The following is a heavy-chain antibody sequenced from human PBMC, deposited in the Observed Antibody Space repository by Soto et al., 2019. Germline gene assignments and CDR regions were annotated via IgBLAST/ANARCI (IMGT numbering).Heavy chain of an antibody. CDR3: AHSRCGGDCLQSYSSHYYYGMDV. J-gene: IGHJ6*02. V-gene: IGHV2-5*02. Sequence: SGPTLVEPTQTLTLTCTFSGFSLSTSGVGVGWIRQPPGKALEWLALIYWDDDKRYSPSLKSRLTITKDTSKNQVVLTMTNMDPVDTATYYCAHSRCGGDCLQSYSSHYYYGMDVWGQGTTVTVS. D-gene: IGHD2-21*02. CDR2: IYWDDDK. CDR1: GFSLSTSGVG.